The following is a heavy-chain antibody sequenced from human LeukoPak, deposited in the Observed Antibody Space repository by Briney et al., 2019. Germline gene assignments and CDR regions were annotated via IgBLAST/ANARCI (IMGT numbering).Heavy chain of an antibody. CDR3: TTSGYYAMDD. D-gene: IGHD3-3*01. Sequence: PGGSLRLSCAASGFNFKIAWMSWVRQAPGKGLEWVGRIKSETDGGTTDYAAPVKGRFTISRDDSKNTLSLQMNSLKTEDTAVYYCTTSGYYAMDDWGLGTTVTVSS. V-gene: IGHV3-15*01. CDR2: IKSETDGGTT. CDR1: GFNFKIAW. J-gene: IGHJ6*02.